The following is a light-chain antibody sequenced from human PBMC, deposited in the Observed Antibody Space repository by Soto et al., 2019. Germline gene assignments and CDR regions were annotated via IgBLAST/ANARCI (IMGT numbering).Light chain of an antibody. CDR2: GNS. CDR1: SSNIGAGYD. CDR3: QSYDSSLSHVV. V-gene: IGLV1-40*01. J-gene: IGLJ2*01. Sequence: QAVVTQPPSVSGAPGQRVTISCTGSSSNIGAGYDVHWYQQLPGTAPKLLIYGNSNRPSGVPDRFSGSKSGTSASLAITGLRAEDEADYYCQSYDSSLSHVVFGGGTKVTVL.